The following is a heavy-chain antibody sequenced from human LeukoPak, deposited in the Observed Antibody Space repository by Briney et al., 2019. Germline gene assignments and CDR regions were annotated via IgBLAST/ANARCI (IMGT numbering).Heavy chain of an antibody. J-gene: IGHJ2*01. CDR1: GFTFSDYA. V-gene: IGHV3-64*01. CDR2: ISSNGGSI. CDR3: ARDTCGCGSGWHLYWYFDL. D-gene: IGHD6-19*01. Sequence: GGSLRLSCAASGFTFSDYAMHWVRQAPGKELEYVSAISSNGGSIHYANSVKGRFTISRDNSKNTLYLQMNSLRAEDMAVYYCARDTCGCGSGWHLYWYFDLGGRGTLVTVPS.